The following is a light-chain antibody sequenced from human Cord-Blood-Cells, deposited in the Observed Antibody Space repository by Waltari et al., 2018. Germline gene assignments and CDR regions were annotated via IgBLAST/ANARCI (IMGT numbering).Light chain of an antibody. Sequence: EIVMTQSPATLSVSPGERATLSCRASQSVSSNLAWYQQKPGQAPRLLIYGASTRATDIPARFSGSVSGTEFTLTISSLQSEDFAVYYCQQYKNWPRRGTFGQGTKVEIK. J-gene: IGKJ1*01. CDR1: QSVSSN. CDR3: QQYKNWPRRGT. V-gene: IGKV3-15*01. CDR2: GAS.